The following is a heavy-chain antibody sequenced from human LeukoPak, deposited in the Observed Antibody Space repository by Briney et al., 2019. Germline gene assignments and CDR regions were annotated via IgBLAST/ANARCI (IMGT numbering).Heavy chain of an antibody. CDR3: ATEVQQWLPIGI. V-gene: IGHV3-30-3*01. CDR2: ISYDGSNK. CDR1: GFTFSSYA. Sequence: PGRSLRLSCAASGFTFSSYAMHWVRQAPGKGLEWVAVISYDGSNKYYADSVKGRFTISRDNAKNSLYLQMNSLRAEDTAVYYCATEVQQWLPIGIWGQGTMVTVSS. D-gene: IGHD6-19*01. J-gene: IGHJ3*02.